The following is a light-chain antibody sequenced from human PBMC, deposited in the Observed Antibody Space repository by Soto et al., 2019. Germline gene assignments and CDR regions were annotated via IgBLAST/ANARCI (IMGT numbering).Light chain of an antibody. CDR2: GAS. CDR3: QQGYSTTPIT. Sequence: IQMTQSPSSLSASVGDRVTITCRASQGISTYLNWYHQKPGKAPKLLIFGASNLESGVPSRFSGSGSGTEFTLSISSLQPEDFATYYCQQGYSTTPITFGQGTRLEIK. J-gene: IGKJ5*01. CDR1: QGISTY. V-gene: IGKV1-39*01.